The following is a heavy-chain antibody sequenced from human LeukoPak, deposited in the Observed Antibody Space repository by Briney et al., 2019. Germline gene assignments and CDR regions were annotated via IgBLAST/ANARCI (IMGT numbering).Heavy chain of an antibody. CDR3: ARAQRYFDWLTNLYYYYYMDV. J-gene: IGHJ6*03. CDR1: GFTFSSYS. V-gene: IGHV3-21*01. CDR2: ISSSSSYI. Sequence: GGSLRLSCAASGFTFSSYSMNWVRQAPGKGLEWVSSISSSSSYIYYVDSVKGRFTISRDNAKNSLYLQMNSLRAEDTAVYYCARAQRYFDWLTNLYYYYYMDVWGKGTTVTISS. D-gene: IGHD3-9*01.